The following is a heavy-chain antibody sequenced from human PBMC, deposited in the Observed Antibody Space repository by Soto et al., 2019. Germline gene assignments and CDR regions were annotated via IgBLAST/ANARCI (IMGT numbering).Heavy chain of an antibody. CDR3: ARSGLQGDAFDF. D-gene: IGHD4-4*01. Sequence: PSETLSLTCTVSGGSISSGGYYWSWIRQHPGKGLEWIGYIYYSGSTYYNPSLKSRVTISVDTSKNQFSLKLSSVTAADTAVYYCARSGLQGDAFDFWGQGTMVTVSS. CDR2: IYYSGST. J-gene: IGHJ3*01. CDR1: GGSISSGGYY. V-gene: IGHV4-31*03.